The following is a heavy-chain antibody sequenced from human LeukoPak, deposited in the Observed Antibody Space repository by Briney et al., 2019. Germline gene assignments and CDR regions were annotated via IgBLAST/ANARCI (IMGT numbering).Heavy chain of an antibody. Sequence: GASVKFSCKASGYTFTDYHINWVRQATGQGLEWIGWINPNSGDRGYAQKFQGRVTITRDTSITTAYMDLCSLRSEDTAVYFCARTTSFTASGYNYWGQGTLVTVSS. D-gene: IGHD2-2*02. J-gene: IGHJ4*02. V-gene: IGHV1-8*03. CDR1: GYTFTDYH. CDR3: ARTTSFTASGYNY. CDR2: INPNSGDR.